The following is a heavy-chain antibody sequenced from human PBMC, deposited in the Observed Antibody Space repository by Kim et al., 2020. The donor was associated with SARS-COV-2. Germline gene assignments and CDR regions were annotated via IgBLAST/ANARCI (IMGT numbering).Heavy chain of an antibody. CDR2: IYYSGST. CDR1: GGSISSSSYY. CDR3: ARQGDRNVVPANY. D-gene: IGHD2-2*01. V-gene: IGHV4-39*01. J-gene: IGHJ4*02. Sequence: SETLSLTCTVSGGSISSSSYYWGWIRQPPGKGLEWIGSIYYSGSTYYNPSLKSRVTISVDTSKNQFSLKLSSVTAADTAVYYCARQGDRNVVPANYWGQGTLVTVSS.